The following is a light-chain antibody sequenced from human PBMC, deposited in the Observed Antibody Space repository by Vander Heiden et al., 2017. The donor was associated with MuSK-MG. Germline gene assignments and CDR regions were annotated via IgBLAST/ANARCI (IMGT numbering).Light chain of an antibody. CDR2: DVS. Sequence: TALTQPGSVSGSPGQSITISCTGTSSDVGGYNYVSWYQQHPGKAPKLMIYDVSNRPSGVSNRFSGSKSGNTASLTISGLQAEDEADYYCSSYTSSSTLVVFGGGTKLTVL. J-gene: IGLJ2*01. CDR1: SSDVGGYNY. V-gene: IGLV2-14*01. CDR3: SSYTSSSTLVV.